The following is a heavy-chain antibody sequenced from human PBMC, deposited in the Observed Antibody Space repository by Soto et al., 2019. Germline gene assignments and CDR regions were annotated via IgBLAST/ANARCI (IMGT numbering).Heavy chain of an antibody. Sequence: EVQLVESGGGLVEPGGSLRLSCAASGFTFNGAWMNWVRQGPWKGLEWVGRVKSKVDGETIDYAAPVKGRFTISRDDSRNTVYLQMNSLSTEDTAMYYCAADLPDWGAYAFDYWGQGALVTVSS. J-gene: IGHJ4*02. CDR1: GFTFNGAW. CDR2: VKSKVDGETI. V-gene: IGHV3-15*07. CDR3: AADLPDWGAYAFDY. D-gene: IGHD3-16*01.